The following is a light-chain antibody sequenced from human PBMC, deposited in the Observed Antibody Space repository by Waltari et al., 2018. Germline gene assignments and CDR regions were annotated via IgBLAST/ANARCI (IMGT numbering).Light chain of an antibody. CDR2: DVT. J-gene: IGLJ2*01. CDR1: SSYVGGYNY. Sequence: QSALTQPRPVSGSPGQSVAISCTGTSSYVGGYNYFPWYQQYPGTAPKLIIYDVTKRPSGVPDRFSGSKSGNTASLTISGLQAEDEADYYCCSYAGTYTPLFGGGTKLTVL. V-gene: IGLV2-11*01. CDR3: CSYAGTYTPL.